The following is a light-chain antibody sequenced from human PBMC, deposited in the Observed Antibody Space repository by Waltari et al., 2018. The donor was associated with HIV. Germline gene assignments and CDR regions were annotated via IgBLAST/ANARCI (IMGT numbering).Light chain of an antibody. Sequence: YELTQPPSVSVAPGQTAMITCGGNNIERKSVQWYQQKPGQAPVLVIYFELDRPSGIPVRFSGSVSGNTATLTISRVDAGDEADYYCQVWDRSSDQVIFGGGTKLTVL. CDR3: QVWDRSSDQVI. V-gene: IGLV3-21*04. CDR2: FEL. J-gene: IGLJ2*01. CDR1: NIERKS.